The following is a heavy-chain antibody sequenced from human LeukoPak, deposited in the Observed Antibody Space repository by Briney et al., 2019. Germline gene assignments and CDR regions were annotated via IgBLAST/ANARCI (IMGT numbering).Heavy chain of an antibody. J-gene: IGHJ4*02. CDR3: AKDIRRWLHVYYFDY. CDR2: ISSNGGST. CDR1: GFTFSSYA. V-gene: IGHV3-64*01. D-gene: IGHD5-24*01. Sequence: GGSLRLSCAASGFTFSSYAMHWVRQAPGKGLEYVSAISSNGGSTYYANSVKGRFTISRDNAKNSLYLQMNSLRAEDTALYYCAKDIRRWLHVYYFDYWGQGTLVTVSS.